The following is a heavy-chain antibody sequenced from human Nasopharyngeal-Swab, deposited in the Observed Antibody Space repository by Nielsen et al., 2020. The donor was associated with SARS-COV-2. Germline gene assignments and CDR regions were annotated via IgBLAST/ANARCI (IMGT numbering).Heavy chain of an antibody. CDR3: ASGSYADFDY. CDR2: ISGSGGST. V-gene: IGHV3-23*01. D-gene: IGHD1-26*01. J-gene: IGHJ4*02. CDR1: GFTFNNYA. Sequence: GESLKISCAASGFTFNNYAMAWVRQAPGKGLEWVSAISGSGGSTYYADSVKGRFTISRDNSKNTLYLQMNSLRAEDTAVYYCASGSYADFDYWGQGTLVTVSS.